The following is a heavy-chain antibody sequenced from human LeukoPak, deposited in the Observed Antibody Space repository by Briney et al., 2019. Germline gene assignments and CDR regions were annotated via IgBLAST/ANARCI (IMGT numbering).Heavy chain of an antibody. D-gene: IGHD3-22*01. CDR2: IRYDGSNK. J-gene: IGHJ4*02. Sequence: PGGSLRLSCAASGFSFSSYSMHWVRQAPGKGLEWVAFIRYDGSNKYYADSVKGRFTISRDNSKNTLYLQMNSLRAEDTAVYYCAKVIDSSGYYSEDYWGQGTLVTVSS. V-gene: IGHV3-30*02. CDR1: GFSFSSYS. CDR3: AKVIDSSGYYSEDY.